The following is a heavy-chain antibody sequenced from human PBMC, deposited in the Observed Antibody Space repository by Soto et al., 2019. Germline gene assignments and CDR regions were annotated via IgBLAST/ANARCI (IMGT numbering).Heavy chain of an antibody. J-gene: IGHJ3*02. V-gene: IGHV1-3*01. Sequence: ASVKVSCNSSGYTFTSYAMHWVRQAPGQRLEWMGWINAGNGNTKYSQKIQGRVTITRDTSASTAYMELSSLRSEDTAVYYCARDIVVVPAAMYAFDIWGQGTMVTVSS. D-gene: IGHD2-2*01. CDR2: INAGNGNT. CDR1: GYTFTSYA. CDR3: ARDIVVVPAAMYAFDI.